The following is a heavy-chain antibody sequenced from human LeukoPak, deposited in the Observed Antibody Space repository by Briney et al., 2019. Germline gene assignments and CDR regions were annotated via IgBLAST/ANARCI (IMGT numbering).Heavy chain of an antibody. CDR2: ISGSGLNT. CDR3: AKGGGYGSGTYSED. V-gene: IGHV3-23*01. CDR1: GFIFSTYG. J-gene: IGHJ4*02. D-gene: IGHD3-10*01. Sequence: PGGPLRLSCAASGFIFSTYGMTWFRQAPGRGLEWVSGISGSGLNTYYADSVKGRFTSSRDNSKNMLYLQMNSLRAEDTAVYYCAKGGGYGSGTYSEDWGQGILVTVSS.